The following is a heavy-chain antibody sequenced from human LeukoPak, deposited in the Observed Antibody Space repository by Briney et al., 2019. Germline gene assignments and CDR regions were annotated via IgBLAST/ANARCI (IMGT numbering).Heavy chain of an antibody. Sequence: PSETLSLTCTVSGGSISSSSYYWSWIRQPPGKGLEWIGYIYTSGSTNYNPSLKSRVTISVDTSKNQFSLKLSSVTAADTAVYYCARLANTVSPRNQYYYYYYMDVWGKGTTVTVSS. J-gene: IGHJ6*03. D-gene: IGHD4-17*01. CDR2: IYTSGST. CDR1: GGSISSSSYY. V-gene: IGHV4-61*05. CDR3: ARLANTVSPRNQYYYYYYMDV.